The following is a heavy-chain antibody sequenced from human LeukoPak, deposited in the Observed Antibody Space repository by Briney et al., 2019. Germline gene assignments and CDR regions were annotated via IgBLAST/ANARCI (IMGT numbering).Heavy chain of an antibody. Sequence: PGGPLNPPFEAPEFPFGSYVSPWAAKAPARGWGGWAVLSYDGSNKYYADSVKGRFTISRDNSKNTLYLQMNSLRAEDTAVYYCARDYRDFYDSSGYFDYWGQGTLVTVSS. CDR3: ARDYRDFYDSSGYFDY. V-gene: IGHV3-30*04. D-gene: IGHD3-22*01. J-gene: IGHJ4*02. CDR2: LSYDGSNK. CDR1: EFPFGSYV.